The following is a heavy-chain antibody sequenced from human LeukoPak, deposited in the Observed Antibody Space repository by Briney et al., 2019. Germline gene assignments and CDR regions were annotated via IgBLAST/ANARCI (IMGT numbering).Heavy chain of an antibody. CDR2: IFYSGST. Sequence: PSETLSLTCTVSGGSISTSNYYWGWIRQPPGKGLEWIGNIFYSGSTYYSPSLRSRVTISLDTSRNQFSLKLSSVTAADTAVYYCASTRYYYNSRSYGAPYYFDYWGQGTLVTVSS. D-gene: IGHD3-10*01. V-gene: IGHV4-39*01. CDR1: GGSISTSNYY. CDR3: ASTRYYYNSRSYGAPYYFDY. J-gene: IGHJ4*02.